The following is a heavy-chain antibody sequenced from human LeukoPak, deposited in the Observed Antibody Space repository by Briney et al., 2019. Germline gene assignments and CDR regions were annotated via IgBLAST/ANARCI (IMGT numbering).Heavy chain of an antibody. J-gene: IGHJ6*02. CDR1: GGSINSYY. Sequence: SETLSLTCTVSGGSINSYYWSWIRQPPGKGLEWIGYVYYNGNINYNPSFKSRVTISVDTSKNQFSLKLSSVTAADTAVYYCARDGGRRRSQQDGLDGWGQGTTVTVSS. D-gene: IGHD3-16*01. V-gene: IGHV4-59*01. CDR2: VYYNGNI. CDR3: ARDGGRRRSQQDGLDG.